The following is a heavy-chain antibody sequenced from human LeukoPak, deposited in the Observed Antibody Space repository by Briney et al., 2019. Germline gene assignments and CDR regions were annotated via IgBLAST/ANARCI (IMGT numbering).Heavy chain of an antibody. CDR1: GDSISSYF. Sequence: SETLSLTCSVSGDSISSYFWSWIRQPPGKGLEWIGYIDDSGSTNYNPSLRSRVTISVDTSKNQFSLKVTSVTAADTAVYYCARGTTVRRSVYYYYYAMDVWGQGTTVTVSS. J-gene: IGHJ6*02. D-gene: IGHD4-17*01. CDR2: IDDSGST. V-gene: IGHV4-59*08. CDR3: ARGTTVRRSVYYYYYAMDV.